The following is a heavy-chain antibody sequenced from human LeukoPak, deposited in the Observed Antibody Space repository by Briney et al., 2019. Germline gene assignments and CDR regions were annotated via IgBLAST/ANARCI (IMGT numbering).Heavy chain of an antibody. J-gene: IGHJ5*02. D-gene: IGHD3-22*01. V-gene: IGHV5-51*01. CDR2: IYPGDSNT. CDR3: AKTYYYDSSAYFDWFDP. Sequence: GESLKISCKGSGYSFSSFWIVWVRQMPGKGLEWMGIIYPGDSNTRYSPSFQGQVTISADKSISTAYLQWNSLKASDTAIYYCAKTYYYDSSAYFDWFDPWGQGTLVTVSS. CDR1: GYSFSSFW.